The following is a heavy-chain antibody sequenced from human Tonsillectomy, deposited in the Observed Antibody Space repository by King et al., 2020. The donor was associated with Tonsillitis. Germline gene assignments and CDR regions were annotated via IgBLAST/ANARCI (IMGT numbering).Heavy chain of an antibody. CDR3: ARDAAAGPYYFDY. V-gene: IGHV4-59*01. CDR2: IYFSGST. D-gene: IGHD6-13*01. Sequence: QVQLQESGPGLVKPSETLSLTCTVSGGSISSYYWSWIRQPPGKGLEWIGYIYFSGSTNSNPSLKSRVTISVDTSKNQFSLKLSSVTAADTAVYYCARDAAAGPYYFDYWGQGTLVTVSS. J-gene: IGHJ4*02. CDR1: GGSISSYY.